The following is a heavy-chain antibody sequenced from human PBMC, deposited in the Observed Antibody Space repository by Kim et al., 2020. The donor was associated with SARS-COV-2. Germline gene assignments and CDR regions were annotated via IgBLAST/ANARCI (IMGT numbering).Heavy chain of an antibody. V-gene: IGHV3-48*02. Sequence: GGSLRLSCAASGFTFSSYSMNWVRQAPGKGLEWVSYISSSSTIYYADSVKGRFTISRDNAKNSLYLQMNSLRDEDTAVYYCARGGVLRYFDWLSDSYGMDVWGQGTTVTVSS. CDR1: GFTFSSYS. D-gene: IGHD3-9*01. CDR2: ISSSSTI. J-gene: IGHJ6*02. CDR3: ARGGVLRYFDWLSDSYGMDV.